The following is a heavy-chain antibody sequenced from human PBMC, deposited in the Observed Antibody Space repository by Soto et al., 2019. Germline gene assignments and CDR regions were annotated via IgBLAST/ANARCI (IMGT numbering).Heavy chain of an antibody. Sequence: EVQLVESGGGLVKPGGSLRLSCAASGFTFSDYSLNWVRQAPGKGLEWVSSITSKSTYIYYADSVKGRFTISRDNAKSSLYLQMDSLRADDTAVYFCARSGVAALDSWGQGTLVTVSS. J-gene: IGHJ5*01. CDR1: GFTFSDYS. D-gene: IGHD2-8*01. CDR3: ARSGVAALDS. CDR2: ITSKSTYI. V-gene: IGHV3-21*06.